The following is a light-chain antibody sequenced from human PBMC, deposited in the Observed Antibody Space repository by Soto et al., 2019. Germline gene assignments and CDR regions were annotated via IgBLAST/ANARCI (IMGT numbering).Light chain of an antibody. CDR3: SSFTDTNTYVV. CDR2: DVS. CDR1: TSDIGGYNY. J-gene: IGLJ2*01. V-gene: IGLV2-14*01. Sequence: QSALTQPASVSGSPGQSITISCTGTTSDIGGYNYVSWYQQHPGKAPKPMIYDVSNRPSGVSDRFAGSKSGNTASLTISGLQAEDEADYYCSSFTDTNTYVVLGGGTQLTVL.